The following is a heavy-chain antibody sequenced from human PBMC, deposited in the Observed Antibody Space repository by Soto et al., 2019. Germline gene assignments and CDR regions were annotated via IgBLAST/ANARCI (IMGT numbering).Heavy chain of an antibody. D-gene: IGHD6-13*01. CDR3: AKDLYRSSWPAEYFQH. CDR2: ISGSGGST. J-gene: IGHJ1*01. Sequence: PGGSLRLSCAASGFTFSSYAMSWVRQAPGKGLEWVSAISGSGGSTYYADSVKGRFTISRDNSKNTLYLQMNSLRAEDTAVYYCAKDLYRSSWPAEYFQHWGQGTLVTVSS. V-gene: IGHV3-23*01. CDR1: GFTFSSYA.